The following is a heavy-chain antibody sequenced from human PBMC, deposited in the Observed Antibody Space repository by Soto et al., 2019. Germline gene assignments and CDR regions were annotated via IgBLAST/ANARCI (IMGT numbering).Heavy chain of an antibody. J-gene: IGHJ6*02. CDR2: MNPNSGKT. D-gene: IGHD2-21*01. CDR1: GYTFTSYD. Sequence: QVQLVQSGAEVKKPGASVKVSCKASGYTFTSYDINWVRQATGQGLEWMGWMNPNSGKTGYAQKFQGRVTMNRNTSISTAYMELSSLRSEDTAVYYCARVYCGGDCYYYGMDVWGQGTTVTVSS. CDR3: ARVYCGGDCYYYGMDV. V-gene: IGHV1-8*01.